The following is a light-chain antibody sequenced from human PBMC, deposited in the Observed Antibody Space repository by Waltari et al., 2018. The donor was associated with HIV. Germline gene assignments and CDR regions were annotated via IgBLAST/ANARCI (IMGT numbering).Light chain of an antibody. Sequence: QSALTQPRSVSGSPGQSVTISCTGTSSDVGGYDYVSWYQQHPGEAPKLIIYDVSKRPSGVPDRFSGSKSGNTASLTISVLQAEDEADYYCCSYAGSDTFVLFGGGTKVTVL. CDR3: CSYAGSDTFVL. CDR1: SSDVGGYDY. J-gene: IGLJ2*01. CDR2: DVS. V-gene: IGLV2-11*01.